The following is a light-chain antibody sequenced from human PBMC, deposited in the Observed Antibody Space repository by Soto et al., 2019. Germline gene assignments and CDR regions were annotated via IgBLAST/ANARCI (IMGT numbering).Light chain of an antibody. CDR1: QSIIDSDGYTF. V-gene: IGKV2-30*01. CDR3: MQGAHWPWT. J-gene: IGKJ1*01. Sequence: DVVMTHSPTSLPVTLLHPASISCRTSQSIIDSDGYTFLTWFQQRPGQSPRRLIYKVSNRESGVPDRFSGSGSGTDFILKISRVEAEDVGFYYCMQGAHWPWTFGQGTKVDI. CDR2: KVS.